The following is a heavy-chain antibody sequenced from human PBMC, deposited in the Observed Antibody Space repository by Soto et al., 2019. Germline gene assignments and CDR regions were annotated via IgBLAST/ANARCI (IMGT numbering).Heavy chain of an antibody. D-gene: IGHD2-15*01. V-gene: IGHV4-31*03. Sequence: QVQLQESGPGLVKPSQTLSLTCTVSGGSISSGGYYWSWIRQHPGKGLEWIGYIDYSGSTYYNPSLKSRVTISVDTSKNQFSLKLSSVTAADTAVYYCARESCSGGSCYPVFDYWGQGTLVTVSS. CDR2: IDYSGST. CDR1: GGSISSGGYY. J-gene: IGHJ4*02. CDR3: ARESCSGGSCYPVFDY.